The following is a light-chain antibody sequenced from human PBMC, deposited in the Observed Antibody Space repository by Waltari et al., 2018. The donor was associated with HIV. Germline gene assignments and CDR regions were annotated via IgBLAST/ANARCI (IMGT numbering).Light chain of an antibody. V-gene: IGKV1-39*01. J-gene: IGKJ2*01. Sequence: DIDMIQSPASLSTSVGDRVTITCRASQSISTYLNWYQQKPGKDPKVLIYAASSLQSGVPSRFSGSGSGTDFTLTINSLQPEDFATYYCQQSYSFPRTFGQGTRLLI. CDR1: QSISTY. CDR2: AAS. CDR3: QQSYSFPRT.